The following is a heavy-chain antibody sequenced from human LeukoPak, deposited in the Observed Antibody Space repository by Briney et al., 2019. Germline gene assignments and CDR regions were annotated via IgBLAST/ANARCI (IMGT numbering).Heavy chain of an antibody. J-gene: IGHJ4*02. D-gene: IGHD6-13*01. CDR3: ARDRPGVSSPDY. V-gene: IGHV4-39*07. Sequence: PSETLSLTCSVSGDSISNTHYYWAWIRQPPGKGLEWIGSIYHSGSTYYNPSLKSRVTLSIDTSKNQFSLKVTSVTAAETAVYYCARDRPGVSSPDYWGQGTLVTVSS. CDR1: GDSISNTHYY. CDR2: IYHSGST.